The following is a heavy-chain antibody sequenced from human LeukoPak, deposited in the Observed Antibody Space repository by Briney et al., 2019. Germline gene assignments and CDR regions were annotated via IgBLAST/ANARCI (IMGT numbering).Heavy chain of an antibody. V-gene: IGHV1-46*01. Sequence: GASVKVSCKASGYTFTSYYMHWVRQAPGQGPEWMGIINPSGGSTSQAQKFQGRVTMTRDMSTSTVYMELSSLRSEDTAVYYCARDIYYDSSGSYYYYMDVWGKGTTVTVSS. CDR3: ARDIYYDSSGSYYYYMDV. J-gene: IGHJ6*03. CDR1: GYTFTSYY. D-gene: IGHD3-22*01. CDR2: INPSGGST.